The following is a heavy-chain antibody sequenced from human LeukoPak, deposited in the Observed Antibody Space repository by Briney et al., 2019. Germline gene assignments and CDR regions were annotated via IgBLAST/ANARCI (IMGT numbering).Heavy chain of an antibody. Sequence: GGSLRLSCVASGFTFSSYAMSWVRQAPGKGLEWVSAISGSGGSTYYADSVKGRFTISRDNSKNTLYLQMNSLRAEDTAIYYCAKGGGSSSGWFDYWGQGTLATVSS. CDR2: ISGSGGST. CDR1: GFTFSSYA. D-gene: IGHD6-19*01. J-gene: IGHJ4*02. V-gene: IGHV3-23*01. CDR3: AKGGGSSSGWFDY.